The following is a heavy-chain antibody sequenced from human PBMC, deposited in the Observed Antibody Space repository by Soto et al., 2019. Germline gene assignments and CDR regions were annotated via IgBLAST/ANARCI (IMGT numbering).Heavy chain of an antibody. J-gene: IGHJ4*02. Sequence: QVQLVESGGGLVQPGGSLRLSCAASGFTFSDYYMSWIRQAPGKGLEGVSYISSSGSTIYYADSVKGRFPISRDNAKNSLYRQMNSLRAEDTAVYYCARELGYCRGGSCYSAGYDYWGQGTLVTVSS. CDR1: GFTFSDYY. CDR3: ARELGYCRGGSCYSAGYDY. D-gene: IGHD2-15*01. CDR2: ISSSGSTI. V-gene: IGHV3-11*01.